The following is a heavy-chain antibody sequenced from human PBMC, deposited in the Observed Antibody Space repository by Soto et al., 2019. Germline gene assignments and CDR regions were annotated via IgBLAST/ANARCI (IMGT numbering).Heavy chain of an antibody. J-gene: IGHJ4*02. CDR2: INGNGGRI. D-gene: IGHD2-15*01. V-gene: IGHV3-23*01. CDR1: GFTFSSYA. CDR3: AKDYGGPPFDY. Sequence: EVQLLESGGGLVQPGGSLRLSCAASGFTFSSYAMSWVRQAPGKGLEWVSGINGNGGRIYYADSVKGRFTISRDNSKNTLYLQMTSLRDEDTAVYYCAKDYGGPPFDYWGQGSLVTVSS.